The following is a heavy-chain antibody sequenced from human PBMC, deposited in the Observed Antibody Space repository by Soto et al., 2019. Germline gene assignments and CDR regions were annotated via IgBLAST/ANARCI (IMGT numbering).Heavy chain of an antibody. Sequence: SETLSLTCTVSGASITFGGYSWSWIRHTPGKGLEWIGYINHLETTFYNPSFESRLTLSIDRAKNQFSLKLHSMSAADRAVYFCARGGGSDSFDYWGQGILVTVSS. CDR3: ARGGGSDSFDY. D-gene: IGHD1-26*01. J-gene: IGHJ4*02. V-gene: IGHV4-30-2*01. CDR1: GASITFGGYS. CDR2: INHLETT.